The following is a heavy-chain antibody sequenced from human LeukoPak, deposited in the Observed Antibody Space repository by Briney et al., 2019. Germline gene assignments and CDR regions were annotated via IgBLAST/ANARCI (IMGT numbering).Heavy chain of an antibody. CDR2: IYYSGST. Sequence: SETLSLTCTVSGGSISSGGYYWSWIRQHPGKGLEWIGSIYYSGSTSYNPSLQGRVTISLDTSRNQFSLKLSSVTAADTAVYYCASGDNDPLFDYWGQGTLVTVSS. CDR3: ASGDNDPLFDY. V-gene: IGHV4-31*03. CDR1: GGSISSGGYY. J-gene: IGHJ4*02. D-gene: IGHD1-1*01.